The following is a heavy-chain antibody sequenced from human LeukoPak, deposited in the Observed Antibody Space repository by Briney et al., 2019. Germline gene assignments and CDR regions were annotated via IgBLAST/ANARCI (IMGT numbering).Heavy chain of an antibody. V-gene: IGHV3-15*01. J-gene: IGHJ4*02. D-gene: IGHD3-16*02. CDR1: GFTFSNAW. CDR2: IKSKTDGGTT. Sequence: GGSLRLSCAASGFTFSNAWMSWVRQAPGKGLEWVGRIKSKTDGGTTDYAAPVKGRFTISRDDSKNTLYLQMNSLKTEDTAVYYCTTMGSIMITFGGVIVLDYWGQGTLVTVSS. CDR3: TTMGSIMITFGGVIVLDY.